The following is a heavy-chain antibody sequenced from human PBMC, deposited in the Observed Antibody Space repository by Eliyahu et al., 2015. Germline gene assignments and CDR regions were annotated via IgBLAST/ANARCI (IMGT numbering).Heavy chain of an antibody. J-gene: IGHJ4*02. CDR2: ISSSSSYM. CDR3: ARGGFPGRDGFSSRDY. D-gene: IGHD5-24*01. CDR1: GFXFSXXS. V-gene: IGHV3-21*01. Sequence: EVQLVESGGGLVKPGGSLRLSCAAXGFXFSXXSMNWVRQAPGKGLXWVSSISSSSSYMYYADSVKGRFTISRDNAKNSLYLQMNSLRAEDTAVYYCARGGFPGRDGFSSRDYWGQXTLVTVSS.